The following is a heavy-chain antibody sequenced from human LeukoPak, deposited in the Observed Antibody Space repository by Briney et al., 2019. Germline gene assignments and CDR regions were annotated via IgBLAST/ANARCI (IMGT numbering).Heavy chain of an antibody. CDR2: INPNSGGT. Sequence: ASVKVSCKAFGYTFTCHYMHWVRQAPGQGLEWMGWINPNSGGTNYAQKFQGRVTMTRDTYISTAYLELSSLRSDDTAVYYCATRYGDYAIDYWGQGTLVTVSS. J-gene: IGHJ4*02. CDR1: GYTFTCHY. D-gene: IGHD4-17*01. V-gene: IGHV1-2*02. CDR3: ATRYGDYAIDY.